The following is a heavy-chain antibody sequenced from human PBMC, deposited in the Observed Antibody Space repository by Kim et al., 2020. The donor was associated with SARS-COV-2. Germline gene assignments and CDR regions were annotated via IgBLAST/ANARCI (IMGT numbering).Heavy chain of an antibody. J-gene: IGHJ4*02. CDR1: GFTFDDYA. CDR3: AKDSGGVLIAGYGNYFDY. CDR2: ISWNSGSI. D-gene: IGHD6-13*01. Sequence: GGSLRLSCAASGFTFDDYAMHWVRQAPGKGLEWVSGISWNSGSIGYADSVKGRFTISRDNAKNSLYLQMNSLRAEDTALYYCAKDSGGVLIAGYGNYFDYWGQGTLVTVSS. V-gene: IGHV3-9*01.